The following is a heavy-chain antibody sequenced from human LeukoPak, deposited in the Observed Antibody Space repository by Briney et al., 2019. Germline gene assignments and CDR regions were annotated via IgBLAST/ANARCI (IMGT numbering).Heavy chain of an antibody. Sequence: GGSLRLSCAASGFTFSNAWMSWVRQPPGKGLEWVSNINWNGGTTGYADSVKGRFIISRDNAKNYLYLQMNSLRAEDTALYYCARGLMGGYPRFDYWGQGTLVTVSS. D-gene: IGHD3-22*01. J-gene: IGHJ4*01. CDR1: GFTFSNAW. CDR2: INWNGGTT. V-gene: IGHV3-20*04. CDR3: ARGLMGGYPRFDY.